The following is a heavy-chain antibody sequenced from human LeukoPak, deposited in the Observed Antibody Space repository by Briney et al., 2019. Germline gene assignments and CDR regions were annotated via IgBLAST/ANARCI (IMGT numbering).Heavy chain of an antibody. CDR1: GYTFTGFY. J-gene: IGHJ3*02. CDR3: ARDPPIGGADVFDI. CDR2: INPNSGGT. Sequence: ASVKVTCKASGYTFTGFYIHWVRQAPGQGLEWMGWINPNSGGTNYAQKFQGRVTMTRDTSIGTAYMELSRLTSDDTAVYYCARDPPIGGADVFDIWGQGTMVTVSS. D-gene: IGHD3-10*01. V-gene: IGHV1-2*02.